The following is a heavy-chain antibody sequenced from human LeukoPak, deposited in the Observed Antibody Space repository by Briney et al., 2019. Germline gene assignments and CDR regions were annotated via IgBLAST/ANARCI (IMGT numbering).Heavy chain of an antibody. Sequence: ASVKVSCKASGYTFTSYAMHWVRQAPGQRLEWMGWINVANGDTKYSQKFQGRVAITRDTSASTAYMELSSLRSEDTAVYYCVRDEIFSYYYGMDVWGQGTTVTVSS. V-gene: IGHV1-3*01. CDR1: GYTFTSYA. J-gene: IGHJ6*02. D-gene: IGHD3-3*01. CDR2: INVANGDT. CDR3: VRDEIFSYYYGMDV.